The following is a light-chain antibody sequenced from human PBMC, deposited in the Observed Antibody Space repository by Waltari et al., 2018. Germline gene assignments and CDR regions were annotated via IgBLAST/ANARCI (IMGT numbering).Light chain of an antibody. CDR1: QSVSSSY. CDR3: QQYGSPIT. Sequence: IVLPQSPATLSSSPGERATLPCRASQSVSSSYLAWYQQKPGQAPRLLIYGASSRATGIPDRFSGSGSGTDFTLTISRLEPEDFAVYYCQQYGSPITFGQGTRLEIK. J-gene: IGKJ5*01. V-gene: IGKV3-20*01. CDR2: GAS.